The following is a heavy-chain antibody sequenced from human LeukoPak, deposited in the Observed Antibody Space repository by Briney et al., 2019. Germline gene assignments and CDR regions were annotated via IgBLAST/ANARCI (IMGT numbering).Heavy chain of an antibody. V-gene: IGHV1-18*04. D-gene: IGHD3-16*01. J-gene: IGHJ6*04. Sequence: AEVPVTRQAFGYNFSHYVFSWVRQAPGRGGAWVGWISASNGNTKFVRKVRGRLTMPKDTSPGTAYMDLRSPRAEDTGVYYCARGEDYEPLPESLFSRDVGGKGTTVTLPA. CDR3: ARGEDYEPLPESLFSRDV. CDR2: ISASNGNT. CDR1: GYNFSHYV.